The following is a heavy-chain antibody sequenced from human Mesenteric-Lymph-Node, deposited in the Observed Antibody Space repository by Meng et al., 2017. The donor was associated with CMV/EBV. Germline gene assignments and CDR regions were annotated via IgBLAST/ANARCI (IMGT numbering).Heavy chain of an antibody. CDR1: GFTFSSYS. D-gene: IGHD3-22*01. V-gene: IGHV3-21*01. CDR2: ISSSSSYI. Sequence: GESLKISCAASGFTFSSYSMNWVRQAPGKGLEWVSSISSSSSYIYYADSVKGRFTISRDNAKNSLYLQMNSLRAEDTAVYYCARQVGYYNWFDPWGQGTLVTVSS. J-gene: IGHJ5*02. CDR3: ARQVGYYNWFDP.